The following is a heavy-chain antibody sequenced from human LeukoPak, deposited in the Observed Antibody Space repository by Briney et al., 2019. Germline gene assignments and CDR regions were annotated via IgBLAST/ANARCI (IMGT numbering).Heavy chain of an antibody. CDR3: ARGVREDIVVVPAATNYYFDY. CDR2: INHSGST. V-gene: IGHV4-34*01. Sequence: PSETLSLTCTVSGGSTSSYYWSWIRQPPGKGLEWIGEINHSGSTNYNPSLKSRVTISVDTSKNQFSLKLSSVTAADTAVYYCARGVREDIVVVPAATNYYFDYWGRGTLVTVSS. J-gene: IGHJ4*02. CDR1: GGSTSSYY. D-gene: IGHD2-2*01.